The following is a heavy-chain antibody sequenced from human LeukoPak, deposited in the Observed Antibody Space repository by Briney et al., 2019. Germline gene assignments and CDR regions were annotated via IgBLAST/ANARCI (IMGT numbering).Heavy chain of an antibody. D-gene: IGHD5-12*01. Sequence: SETLSLTCTVSGGSISSCYWSWIRQPPGKGLEWIGYIYNSGSINYNPSLKSRVTISVDTSKNQFSLKLSSVTAADTALYYCARGRGFDAFDIWGQGTVVTVSS. CDR1: GGSISSCY. J-gene: IGHJ3*02. CDR2: IYNSGSI. CDR3: ARGRGFDAFDI. V-gene: IGHV4-59*01.